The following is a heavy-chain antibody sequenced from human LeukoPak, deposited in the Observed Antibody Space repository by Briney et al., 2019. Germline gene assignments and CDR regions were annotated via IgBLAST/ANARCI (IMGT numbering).Heavy chain of an antibody. V-gene: IGHV4-34*01. CDR3: ARRANSRPNAFDI. CDR1: GGSFSGYY. J-gene: IGHJ3*02. CDR2: INHSGST. Sequence: PSETLSLTCAVYGGSFSGYYWSWIRQPPGKGLEWIGEINHSGSTNYNPSLKSRVTISVDTSKNQFSLKLSSVTAADTAVYYCARRANSRPNAFDIWGQGTMVTVSS. D-gene: IGHD2/OR15-2a*01.